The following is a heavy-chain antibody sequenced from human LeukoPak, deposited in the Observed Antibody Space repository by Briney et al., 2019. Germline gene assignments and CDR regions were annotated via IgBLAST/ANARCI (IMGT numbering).Heavy chain of an antibody. D-gene: IGHD4-17*01. Sequence: GGSLRLSCAASGFTLDDYAMHWVRQAPGKGLEWVSGISWNSGSIGYADSVKGRFTISRDNAKNSLYLQMNSLRAEDTALYYCAKAAFPSTVTTINWFDPWGQGTLVTVSS. CDR3: AKAAFPSTVTTINWFDP. J-gene: IGHJ5*02. V-gene: IGHV3-9*01. CDR1: GFTLDDYA. CDR2: ISWNSGSI.